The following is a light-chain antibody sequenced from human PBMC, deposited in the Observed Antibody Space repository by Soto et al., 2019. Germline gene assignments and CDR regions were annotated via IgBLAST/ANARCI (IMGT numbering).Light chain of an antibody. Sequence: DIQMTQSPSTLSASVGDRVTITCRASQSISSWLAWYQQKPGKAPKLLIYDASSLESGVPSRFSGSGSGTEFTLTISSLQPDDFATYYCQQYNSYSPSLTFGGETKVEIK. CDR3: QQYNSYSPSLT. CDR1: QSISSW. J-gene: IGKJ4*01. V-gene: IGKV1-5*01. CDR2: DAS.